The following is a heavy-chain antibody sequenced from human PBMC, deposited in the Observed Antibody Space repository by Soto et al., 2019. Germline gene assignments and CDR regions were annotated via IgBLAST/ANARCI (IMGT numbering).Heavy chain of an antibody. Sequence: SETLSLTCTVSGGSISSYYWSWIRQPPGKGLEWIGYIYYSGSTNHNPSLKSRVTISVDTSKNQFSLKLSSVTAADTAVYYCARGYDILTGYYKGDYNWFDPWGQGTLVTVSS. J-gene: IGHJ5*02. CDR1: GGSISSYY. CDR2: IYYSGST. V-gene: IGHV4-59*01. D-gene: IGHD3-9*01. CDR3: ARGYDILTGYYKGDYNWFDP.